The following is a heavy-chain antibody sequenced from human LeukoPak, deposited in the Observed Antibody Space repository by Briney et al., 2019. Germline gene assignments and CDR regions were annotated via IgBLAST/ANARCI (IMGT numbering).Heavy chain of an antibody. V-gene: IGHV4-39*01. D-gene: IGHD5-18*01. CDR1: GDSIISSPYY. J-gene: IGHJ4*02. Sequence: SETLSLTCTVSGDSIISSPYYWGWIRQPPGKGLEWIGSIYYSGSTYYNPSLKSRVTISVDTSKNQFSLRLTSVTAADTAVYYCARHRTRGIQLWSENFDFWGQGTLVTVSS. CDR2: IYYSGST. CDR3: ARHRTRGIQLWSENFDF.